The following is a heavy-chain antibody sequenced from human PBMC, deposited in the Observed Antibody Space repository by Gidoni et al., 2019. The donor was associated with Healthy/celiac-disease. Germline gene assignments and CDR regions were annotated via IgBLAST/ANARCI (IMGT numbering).Heavy chain of an antibody. CDR3: ARGEYGHGGGDY. V-gene: IGHV3-33*01. Sequence: QVQLVESGGGVVQPGRSLRLSCAASGFPFSSSGMHWGRQAPGKGRGWGAGIWMEGINKSYADSVKGRFTISRDNSKNTLDLQMNSLRAEYTAVYYCARGEYGHGGGDYWGQGTLVTVSS. J-gene: IGHJ4*02. CDR2: IWMEGINK. CDR1: GFPFSSSG. D-gene: IGHD3-16*01.